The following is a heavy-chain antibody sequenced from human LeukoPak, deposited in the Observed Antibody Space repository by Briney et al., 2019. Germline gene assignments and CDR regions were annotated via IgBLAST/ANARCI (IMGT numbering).Heavy chain of an antibody. CDR3: ARVGTNFYDSSGYLDY. V-gene: IGHV3-21*01. Sequence: GGSLRLSCEASGFTFSSYSMGWVRQAPGKGLERVSGIDTSSSYMKYADSLEGRSTISRDTAKNSLYLEMNFLRAEDTAVYYCARVGTNFYDSSGYLDYWGQGTLVTVSS. J-gene: IGHJ4*02. CDR2: IDTSSSYM. CDR1: GFTFSSYS. D-gene: IGHD3-22*01.